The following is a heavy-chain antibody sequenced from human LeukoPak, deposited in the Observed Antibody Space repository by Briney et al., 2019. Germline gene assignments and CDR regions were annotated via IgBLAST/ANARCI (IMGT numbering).Heavy chain of an antibody. D-gene: IGHD3-10*01. V-gene: IGHV3-21*01. J-gene: IGHJ4*02. CDR1: GFTFSSYS. CDR2: ISSSSSYI. Sequence: PGGSLRLSCAASGFTFSSYSMNWVRQAPGKGLEWVSSISSSSSYIYYADSVKGRFTISRDNAKNSLYLQMNSLRAEDTAVYYCAREIVAVAMVRGELVDYWGQGTLVTVSS. CDR3: AREIVAVAMVRGELVDY.